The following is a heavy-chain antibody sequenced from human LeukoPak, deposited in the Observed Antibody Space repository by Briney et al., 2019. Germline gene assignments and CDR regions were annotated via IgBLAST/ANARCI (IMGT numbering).Heavy chain of an antibody. D-gene: IGHD1-26*01. V-gene: IGHV4-4*07. CDR2: IYTSGST. CDR3: AREEIVGATYLFDY. J-gene: IGHJ4*02. Sequence: PSETLSLTCTVSGGSISSHYWSWIRQPAGKGLEWIGRIYTSGSTNYNPSLKSRVTISVDKSKNQFSLKLSSVTAADTAVYYCAREEIVGATYLFDYWGQGTLVTVSS. CDR1: GGSISSHY.